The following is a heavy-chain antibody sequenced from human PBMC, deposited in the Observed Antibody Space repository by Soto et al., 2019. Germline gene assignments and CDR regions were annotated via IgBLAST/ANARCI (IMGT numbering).Heavy chain of an antibody. CDR2: ISSSRSYR. J-gene: IGHJ4*02. CDR3: ARVGIAVAGTYFDY. V-gene: IGHV3-21*01. CDR1: GFTFSNYD. Sequence: EVQLVESGGGLVKLGGSLRLSCAASGFTFSNYDMNWVRQAPGKGLEWVSSISSSRSYRSYADSVKGRFTISRDNTKNAMYLQMNSLRVDETAVYFCARVGIAVAGTYFDYWGQGTLVTVSS. D-gene: IGHD6-19*01.